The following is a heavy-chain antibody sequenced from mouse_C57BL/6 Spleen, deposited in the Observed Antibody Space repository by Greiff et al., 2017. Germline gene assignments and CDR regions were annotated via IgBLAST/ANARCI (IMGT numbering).Heavy chain of an antibody. CDR1: GYAFSSSW. CDR2: IYPGDGDN. Sequence: VQLQQSGPELVKPGASVKISCKASGYAFSSSWMNWVKQRHGKGLEWIGRIYPGDGDNNYNGKFKGKATLTADKSSRTAYMQLSSLTSEDSAVYFCAREGDGYYFDYWGRGTTRTVSS. CDR3: AREGDGYYFDY. D-gene: IGHD2-3*01. V-gene: IGHV1-82*01. J-gene: IGHJ2*01.